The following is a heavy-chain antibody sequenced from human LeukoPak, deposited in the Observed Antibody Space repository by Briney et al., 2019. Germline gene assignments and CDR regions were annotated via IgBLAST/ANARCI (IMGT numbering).Heavy chain of an antibody. CDR3: ARAVGTSRNFFDY. D-gene: IGHD4-23*01. J-gene: IGHJ4*02. Sequence: PSETLSLTCTVSGYSISSGFYWGWIRQPPGKGLECTGSNHSRSTYYNPSLKSRVTISVDTSKNQFSLNLSSVTAADTAMYYCARAVGTSRNFFDYWGQGTLVTVSS. CDR1: GYSISSGFY. V-gene: IGHV4-38-2*02. CDR2: NHSRST.